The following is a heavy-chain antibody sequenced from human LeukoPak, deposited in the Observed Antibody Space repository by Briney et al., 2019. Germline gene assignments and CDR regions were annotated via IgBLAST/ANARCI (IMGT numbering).Heavy chain of an antibody. CDR2: ISNSDGTR. Sequence: GGSLRLSCAASGFTFSSYEMNWVRQAPGKGLEWVSYISNSDGTRTYADSVKGRFTISRDNATNSLYLEMNSLRAEDTAVYYCAREIVSAVAGNFDYWGQGTLVTVSS. J-gene: IGHJ4*02. D-gene: IGHD6-19*01. CDR1: GFTFSSYE. CDR3: AREIVSAVAGNFDY. V-gene: IGHV3-48*03.